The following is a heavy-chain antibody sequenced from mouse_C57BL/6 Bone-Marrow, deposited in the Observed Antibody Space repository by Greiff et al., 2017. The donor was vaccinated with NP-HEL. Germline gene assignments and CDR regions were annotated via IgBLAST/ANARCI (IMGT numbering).Heavy chain of an antibody. J-gene: IGHJ1*03. D-gene: IGHD1-1*01. V-gene: IGHV1-42*01. CDR3: ARDGGGSSFYWYFDV. CDR2: INPSTGGP. CDR1: GYSFTGYY. Sequence: EVQLQQSGPELVKPGASVKISCKASGYSFTGYYMNWVKQSPEKSLAWIGEINPSTGGPTYNQTFKAKATLTVDTSSSTAYMQLKSLTSADSAVYYCARDGGGSSFYWYFDVWGTGTTVTVSS.